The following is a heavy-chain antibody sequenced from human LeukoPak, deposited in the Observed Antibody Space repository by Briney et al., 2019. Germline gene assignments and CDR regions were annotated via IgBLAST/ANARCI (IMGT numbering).Heavy chain of an antibody. D-gene: IGHD4-23*01. J-gene: IGHJ4*02. CDR3: ARVSGYGGNSGV. CDR2: IYYSGST. V-gene: IGHV4-59*01. Sequence: SETLSLTCTVSGGSISSYYWSWIRQPPGKGLEWIGYIYYSGSTNCNPSLKSRVTISVDASKNQFSLNLTSVTAADTAVYYCARVSGYGGNSGVWGQGTLVTVSS. CDR1: GGSISSYY.